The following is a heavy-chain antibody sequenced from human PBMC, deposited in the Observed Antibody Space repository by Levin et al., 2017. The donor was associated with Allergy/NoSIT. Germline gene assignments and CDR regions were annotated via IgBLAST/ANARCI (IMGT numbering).Heavy chain of an antibody. CDR1: GFTFSSYS. CDR3: ARAVAGYFDY. D-gene: IGHD6-19*01. Sequence: GGSLRLSCAASGFTFSSYSMNWVRQAPGKGLEWVSSISSSSSYMYYADSVKGRFTISRDNAKNSLYLQMNSLRAEDTAVYYCARAVAGYFDYWGQGTLVTVSS. V-gene: IGHV3-21*01. J-gene: IGHJ4*02. CDR2: ISSSSSYM.